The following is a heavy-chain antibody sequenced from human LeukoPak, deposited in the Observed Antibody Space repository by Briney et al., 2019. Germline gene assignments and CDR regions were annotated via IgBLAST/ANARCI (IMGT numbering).Heavy chain of an antibody. V-gene: IGHV3-64*01. CDR3: ARSSSTTNYYYGMDV. D-gene: IGHD2-2*01. CDR1: GSTFSNYP. J-gene: IGHJ6*02. CDR2: ISSNGGST. Sequence: GGSLRLSCAASGSTFSNYPMHWVRQAPGTGLEYVSAISSNGGSTYYANSVKGRFTISRDNSKNTLYLQMGSLRAEDMAVYYCARSSSTTNYYYGMDVWGQGTTVTVSS.